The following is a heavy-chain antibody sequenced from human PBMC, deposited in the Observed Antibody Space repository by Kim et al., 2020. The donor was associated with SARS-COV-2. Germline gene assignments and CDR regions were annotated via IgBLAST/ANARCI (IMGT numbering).Heavy chain of an antibody. CDR1: GFTFSSYS. J-gene: IGHJ4*02. Sequence: GGSLRLSCAASGFTFSSYSMNWVRQAPGKGLEWVSSISSSSSYIYYADSVKGRFTISRDNAKNSLYLQMNSLRAEDTAVYYCARDYYDILTAYDYWGQGTLVTVSS. CDR2: ISSSSSYI. V-gene: IGHV3-21*01. D-gene: IGHD3-9*01. CDR3: ARDYYDILTAYDY.